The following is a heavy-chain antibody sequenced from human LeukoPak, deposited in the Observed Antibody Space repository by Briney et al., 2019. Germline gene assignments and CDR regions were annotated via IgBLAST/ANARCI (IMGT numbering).Heavy chain of an antibody. CDR2: ISGSGGST. CDR1: GFTFSSYA. Sequence: GGSLRLSCAASGFTFSSYAMSWVRQAPGKGLEWVSAISGSGGSTYYADSVKGRFTTSRDNSKNTLYLQMNSLRAEDTAVYYCAKDRDFWSKGWFDPWGQGTLVTVSS. CDR3: AKDRDFWSKGWFDP. D-gene: IGHD3-3*01. J-gene: IGHJ5*02. V-gene: IGHV3-23*01.